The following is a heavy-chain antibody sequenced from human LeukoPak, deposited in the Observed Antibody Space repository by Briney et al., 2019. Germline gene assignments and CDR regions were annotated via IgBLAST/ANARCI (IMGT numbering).Heavy chain of an antibody. D-gene: IGHD3-16*02. CDR2: INPTGGST. Sequence: ASVKVSCKASGYTFPSYFMHWVRQAPGQGLEWMGIINPTGGSTTYAQKFQGRVTMTRDTSISTAYMELSRLRSDDTAVYYCARIGAGELSFDYWGQGTLVTVSS. CDR1: GYTFPSYF. V-gene: IGHV1-46*01. J-gene: IGHJ4*02. CDR3: ARIGAGELSFDY.